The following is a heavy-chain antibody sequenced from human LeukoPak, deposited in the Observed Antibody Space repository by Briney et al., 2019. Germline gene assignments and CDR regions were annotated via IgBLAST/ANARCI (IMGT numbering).Heavy chain of an antibody. CDR3: AKDMRRFLEWSDAFDI. CDR2: ISWNSGSI. Sequence: GRSLRLSCAASGFTFDDYAMHWVRQAPGKGLEWVSGISWNSGSIGYADSVKGRFTISRDNAKNSLYLQMNSLRAEDMALYYCAKDMRRFLEWSDAFDIWGQGTMVTVSS. V-gene: IGHV3-9*03. J-gene: IGHJ3*02. D-gene: IGHD3-3*01. CDR1: GFTFDDYA.